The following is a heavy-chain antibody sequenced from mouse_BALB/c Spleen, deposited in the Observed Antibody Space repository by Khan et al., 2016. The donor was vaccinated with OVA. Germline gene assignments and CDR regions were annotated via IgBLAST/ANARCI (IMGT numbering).Heavy chain of an antibody. CDR3: ARPPYVSDTLAY. V-gene: IGHV9-3-1*01. CDR2: INTYTGEP. J-gene: IGHJ4*01. CDR1: GYTFTNFG. Sequence: QIQLVQSGPELKKPGETVKSSCKASGYTFTNFGMNWVKQTPGKGLEWMGWINTYTGEPTYADDFKGRFAFSLETSASTAYLQINNLKNEDTATYFCARPPYVSDTLAYWGQGTSVTVSS. D-gene: IGHD1-1*01.